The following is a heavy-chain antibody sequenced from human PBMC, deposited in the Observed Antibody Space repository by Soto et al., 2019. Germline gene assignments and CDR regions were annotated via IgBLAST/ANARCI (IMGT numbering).Heavy chain of an antibody. CDR1: GFTFSDYY. J-gene: IGHJ6*02. Sequence: GSLRLSCAASGFTFSDYYMSWIRQAPGKGLEWVSYISSSSTYTSYADSVKGRFTIPRDNAKNSLYLQMNSLRAEDTAVFYCARGFFKDYGSGSSYLLDVWGQGTTVTVSS. V-gene: IGHV3-11*06. CDR2: ISSSSTYT. CDR3: ARGFFKDYGSGSSYLLDV. D-gene: IGHD3-10*01.